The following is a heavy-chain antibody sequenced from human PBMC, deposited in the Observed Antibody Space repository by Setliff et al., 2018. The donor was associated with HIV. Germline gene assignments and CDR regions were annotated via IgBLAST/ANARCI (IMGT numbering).Heavy chain of an antibody. D-gene: IGHD4-17*01. CDR3: ARDGREDYGDARGAFDI. V-gene: IGHV4-28*03. Sequence: KPSETLSLTCAVSGYSISSSNWWGWIRQPPGKGLEWIGYIYYSGSIYYNPSLKSRVTMSVDTSKNQFSLKLSSVTAVDTAVYYCARDGREDYGDARGAFDIWGQGTMVTVSA. CDR1: GYSISSSNW. J-gene: IGHJ3*02. CDR2: IYYSGSI.